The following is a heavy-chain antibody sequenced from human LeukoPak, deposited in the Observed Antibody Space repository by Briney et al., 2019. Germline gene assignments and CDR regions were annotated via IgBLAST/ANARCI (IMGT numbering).Heavy chain of an antibody. CDR1: GGSFGGYH. J-gene: IGHJ4*02. Sequence: PSETLSLTCAVYGGSFGGYHWSWIRQPPGKGLEWIGEINHSGSTNYNPSLKSRVTISVDTSKNQFSLKLSSVTAADTAVYYCVSSSPQGGYWGQGTLVTVSS. V-gene: IGHV4-34*01. CDR2: INHSGST. D-gene: IGHD6-6*01. CDR3: VSSSPQGGY.